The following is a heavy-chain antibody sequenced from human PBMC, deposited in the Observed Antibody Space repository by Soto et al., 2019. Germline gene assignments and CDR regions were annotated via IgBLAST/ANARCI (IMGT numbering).Heavy chain of an antibody. J-gene: IGHJ4*02. CDR2: IYPGDTT. Sequence: GSLRLSCAASRFTFSNYWMHWVRQAPGKGLEWVSVIYPGDTTFYADSVKGRFTISRDNSKNTLYLQMNSLRAEDTAVYYCHGYGYWGQGTLVTVSS. CDR1: RFTFSNYW. D-gene: IGHD5-12*01. CDR3: HGYGY. V-gene: IGHV3-53*01.